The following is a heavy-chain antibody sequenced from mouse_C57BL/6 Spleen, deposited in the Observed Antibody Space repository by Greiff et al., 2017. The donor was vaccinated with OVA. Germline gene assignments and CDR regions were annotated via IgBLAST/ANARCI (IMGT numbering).Heavy chain of an antibody. CDR1: DSEVFPIAY. V-gene: IGHV15-2*01. D-gene: IGHD1-1*01. Sequence: VQLQQSGSELRSPGSSVKLSCKDFDSEVFPIAYMSWVRQKPGHGFEWIGGILPSIGRTIYGEKFEDKATLDADTLSNTAYLELNSLTSEDSAIYYCARYYYGSSSYWYFDVWGTGTTVTVSS. CDR2: ILPSIGRT. J-gene: IGHJ1*03. CDR3: ARYYYGSSSYWYFDV.